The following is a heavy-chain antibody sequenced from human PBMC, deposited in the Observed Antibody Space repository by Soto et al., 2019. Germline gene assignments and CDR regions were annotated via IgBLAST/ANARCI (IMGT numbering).Heavy chain of an antibody. CDR2: IYPGDSDT. D-gene: IGHD1-26*01. J-gene: IGHJ6*02. Sequence: PGESLKISCKGSGYSFTSYWIGWVRQMPGKGLGWRGIIYPGDSDTRYSPSFQGHVTISADKYISTAQLQWRSLQGSDTAMYYCATHMGANYYYYGMDVWGQGTTVTVSS. CDR3: ATHMGANYYYYGMDV. V-gene: IGHV5-51*01. CDR1: GYSFTSYW.